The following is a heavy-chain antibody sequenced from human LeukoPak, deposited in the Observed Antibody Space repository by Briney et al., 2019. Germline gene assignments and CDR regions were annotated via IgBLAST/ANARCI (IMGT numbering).Heavy chain of an antibody. D-gene: IGHD3-22*01. CDR2: ISAYNGNT. Sequence: ASVKVSCKASGYTFTSYGISWVRQAPGQGLEWMGWISAYNGNTNYAQKLQGRVTMTTDTSTSTAYMELRSLRSDDTAVYYCARVRDYYDRSDYSDYWGQGTLVTVSS. V-gene: IGHV1-18*01. J-gene: IGHJ4*02. CDR3: ARVRDYYDRSDYSDY. CDR1: GYTFTSYG.